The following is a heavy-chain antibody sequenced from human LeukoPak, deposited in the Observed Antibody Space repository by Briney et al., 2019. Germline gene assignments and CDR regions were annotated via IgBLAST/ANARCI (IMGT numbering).Heavy chain of an antibody. J-gene: IGHJ4*02. V-gene: IGHV3-23*01. D-gene: IGHD2-2*01. CDR1: GFTFTNYG. CDR2: IGSGGSGGT. CDR3: AKRGCDTTTCSYYFDY. Sequence: GRALRLSCAASGFTFTNYGMHWVRQVPGKGLEWVSVIGSGGSGGTSYADSVRGRFTMSRDDSKNTLFLQMNSLRAEDTAVYYCAKRGCDTTTCSYYFDYWGRGTLVTVSS.